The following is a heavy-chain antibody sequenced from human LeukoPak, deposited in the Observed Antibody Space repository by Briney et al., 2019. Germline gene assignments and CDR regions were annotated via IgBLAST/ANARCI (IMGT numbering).Heavy chain of an antibody. Sequence: PSETLSLTCTVSGGSISSSSYYWGWIRQPPGKGLEWIGSIYYSGSTYYNPSLKSRVTISVDTSKNQFSLKLSSVTAADPAVYYCARVEVDSFDYWGQGTLVTVSS. CDR1: GGSISSSSYY. D-gene: IGHD5-12*01. V-gene: IGHV4-39*07. J-gene: IGHJ4*02. CDR3: ARVEVDSFDY. CDR2: IYYSGST.